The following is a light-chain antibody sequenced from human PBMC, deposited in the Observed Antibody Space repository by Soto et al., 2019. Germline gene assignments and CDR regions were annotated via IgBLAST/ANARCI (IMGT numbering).Light chain of an antibody. CDR2: DVS. Sequence: QSVLTQPASVSGSPGQSITISCTGTRSDIGGYNYVSWYQQHPGKAPKLMIYDVSNRPSGVSNRFSGSKSGNTASLTISGLQAEDEADYYCSSQAVSSTLVFGGGTKVTVL. CDR3: SSQAVSSTLV. CDR1: RSDIGGYNY. V-gene: IGLV2-14*01. J-gene: IGLJ2*01.